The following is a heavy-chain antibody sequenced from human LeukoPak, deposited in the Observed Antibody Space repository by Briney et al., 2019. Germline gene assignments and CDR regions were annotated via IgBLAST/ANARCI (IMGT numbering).Heavy chain of an antibody. J-gene: IGHJ4*02. V-gene: IGHV3-21*01. CDR1: GFTFSSYS. CDR2: ISSSSSYI. CDR3: ALLYCGGDCYSKGPFDY. Sequence: GGSLRLSCAASGFTFSSYSMNWVRQAPGKGLEWVSSISSSSSYIYYADSVKGRFTISRDNAKNSLYLQMNSLRAEDTAVYYCALLYCGGDCYSKGPFDYWGQGTLVTVSS. D-gene: IGHD2-21*02.